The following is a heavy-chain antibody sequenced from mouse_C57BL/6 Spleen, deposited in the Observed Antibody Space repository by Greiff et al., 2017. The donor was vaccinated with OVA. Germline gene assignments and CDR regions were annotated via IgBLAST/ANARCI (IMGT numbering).Heavy chain of an antibody. CDR1: GYTFTSYW. CDR3: ATAYYNIYVGYFDV. Sequence: QVQLQQPGAELVRPGSSVTLSCKASGYTFTSYWMDWVKQRPGQGLEWIGNIYPSDSETHYNQKFKDKATLTADKSSSTAYMQLSSLTSEDSAVYYCATAYYNIYVGYFDVWGTGTTVTVSS. V-gene: IGHV1-61*01. D-gene: IGHD2-5*01. CDR2: IYPSDSET. J-gene: IGHJ1*03.